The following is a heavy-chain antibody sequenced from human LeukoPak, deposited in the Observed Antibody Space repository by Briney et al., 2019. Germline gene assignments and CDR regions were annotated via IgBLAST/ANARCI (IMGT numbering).Heavy chain of an antibody. CDR2: ISGSGGST. Sequence: QPGGSLRLSCAASGFTFSSYAMSWVRQAPGKGLEWVSAISGSGGSTYYADSVKGRFTISRDNSKNTLYLQMNSLRAEDTAVYYCAKSGRVDRAYCSGGSCQYYFDYWGQGTLVTVSS. D-gene: IGHD2-15*01. V-gene: IGHV3-23*01. J-gene: IGHJ4*02. CDR1: GFTFSSYA. CDR3: AKSGRVDRAYCSGGSCQYYFDY.